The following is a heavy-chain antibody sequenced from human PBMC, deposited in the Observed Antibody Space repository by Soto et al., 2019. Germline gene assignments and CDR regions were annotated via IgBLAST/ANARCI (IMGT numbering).Heavy chain of an antibody. CDR3: ARDFTAMALFDY. J-gene: IGHJ4*02. CDR1: GCTFTSYY. V-gene: IGHV1-46*01. CDR2: INPSGGST. D-gene: IGHD5-18*01. Sequence: ASVLVSCQASGCTFTSYYMHWVRQAPGQGLEWMGIINPSGGSTSYAQKFQGRVTMTRDTSTSTVYMELSSLRSEDTAVHYRARDFTAMALFDYWGQGTLVTVS.